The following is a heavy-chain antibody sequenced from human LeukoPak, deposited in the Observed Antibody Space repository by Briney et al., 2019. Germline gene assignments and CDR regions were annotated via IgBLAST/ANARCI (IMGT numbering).Heavy chain of an antibody. CDR3: AVSTRSSSWHLGAFDS. V-gene: IGHV1-8*01. D-gene: IGHD6-13*01. CDR1: GYSFTSYD. CDR2: MNPNSGNT. J-gene: IGHJ3*02. Sequence: ASVKVSCKASGYSFTSYDINWVRQATGQGLEWMGWMNPNSGNTGYAQKFQGRATMTRNTSISTAYMELSSLRSEDTAVYYCAVSTRSSSWHLGAFDSWGQGTMVTVSS.